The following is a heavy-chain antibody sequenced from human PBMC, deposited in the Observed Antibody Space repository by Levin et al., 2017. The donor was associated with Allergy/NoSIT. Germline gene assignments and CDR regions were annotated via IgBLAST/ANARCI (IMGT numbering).Heavy chain of an antibody. V-gene: IGHV4-59*01. CDR2: IYYSGST. CDR3: ARTPPTAYNWNYAGWFDP. CDR1: GGSISSYY. D-gene: IGHD1-7*01. Sequence: SPTLSLTCTVSGGSISSYYWSWIRQPPGKGLEWIGYIYYSGSTNYNPSLKSRVTISVDTSKNQFSLKLSSVTAADTAVYYCARTPPTAYNWNYAGWFDPWGQGTLVTVSS. J-gene: IGHJ5*02.